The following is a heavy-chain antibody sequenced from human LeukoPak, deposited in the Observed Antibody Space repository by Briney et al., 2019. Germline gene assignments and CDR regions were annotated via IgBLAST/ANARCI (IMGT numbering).Heavy chain of an antibody. CDR3: ARGRRYYQRGDAFDI. J-gene: IGHJ3*02. V-gene: IGHV4-34*01. CDR1: GGSFSGYY. Sequence: SETLSLTCAVYGGSFSGYYWSWIRQPPGKGLEWIGEINHSGSTNYNPSLKSRVTISVDTSKNQFSLKLSSVTAADTAVYYCARGRRYYQRGDAFDIWGQGTMVTVSS. CDR2: INHSGST. D-gene: IGHD2-2*01.